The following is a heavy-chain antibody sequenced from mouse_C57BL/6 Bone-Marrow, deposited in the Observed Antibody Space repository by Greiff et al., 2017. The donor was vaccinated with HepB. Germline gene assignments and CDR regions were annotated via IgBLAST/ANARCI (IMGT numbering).Heavy chain of an antibody. CDR2: INPGSGGT. Sequence: SGAELVRPGTSVKVSCKASGYAFTNYLIEWVKQRPGQGLEWIGVINPGSGGTNYNEKFKGKATLTADKSSSTAYMQLSSLTSEDSAVYFCARSKGRGGDYWGQGTTLTVSS. CDR3: ARSKGRGGDY. CDR1: GYAFTNYL. J-gene: IGHJ2*01. D-gene: IGHD3-3*01. V-gene: IGHV1-54*01.